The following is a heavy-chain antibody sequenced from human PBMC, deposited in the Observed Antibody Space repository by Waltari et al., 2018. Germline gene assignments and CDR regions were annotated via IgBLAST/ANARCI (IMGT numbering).Heavy chain of an antibody. V-gene: IGHV4-39*07. CDR2: IYYSGRS. D-gene: IGHD3-10*01. CDR1: GDSVISRNYS. J-gene: IGHJ4*02. Sequence: QLQLLESGPGLVKPSETLSLTCTVSGDSVISRNYSWGWIRQPPGKGLEWIGNIYYSGRSSYNPALKSRVIIPVDTSKNQFSVRLTSVTAADTAVFYCARLSPPMWVRGVKGGYYFDYWGPGTLVTVSS. CDR3: ARLSPPMWVRGVKGGYYFDY.